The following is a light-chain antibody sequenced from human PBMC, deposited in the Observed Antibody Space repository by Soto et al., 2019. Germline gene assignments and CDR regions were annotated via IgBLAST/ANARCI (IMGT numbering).Light chain of an antibody. Sequence: EIVLPQSPATLSLSPGESATLSCRASQSVSSYLAWYQQNPGQAPRLLIHGATTRATGIPARFSGSGSGTEFTLTISSLQSEEFAVYYCQKYNNWPRTVGQGTKVDI. V-gene: IGKV3-15*01. CDR3: QKYNNWPRT. CDR2: GAT. CDR1: QSVSSY. J-gene: IGKJ1*01.